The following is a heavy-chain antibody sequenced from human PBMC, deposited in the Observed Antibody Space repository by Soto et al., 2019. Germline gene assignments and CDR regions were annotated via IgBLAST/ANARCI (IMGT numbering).Heavy chain of an antibody. J-gene: IGHJ3*02. V-gene: IGHV3-30-3*01. CDR2: ISYDGSNK. CDR1: GFTFSSYA. Sequence: GGSLRLSCAASGFTFSSYAMHWVRQAPGKGLEWVAVISYDGSNKYYADSVKGRFTISRDNSKNTLYLQMNSLRAEDTAVYYCARDHLIAAAGKDDAFDIWGQGTMVTVSS. CDR3: ARDHLIAAAGKDDAFDI. D-gene: IGHD6-13*01.